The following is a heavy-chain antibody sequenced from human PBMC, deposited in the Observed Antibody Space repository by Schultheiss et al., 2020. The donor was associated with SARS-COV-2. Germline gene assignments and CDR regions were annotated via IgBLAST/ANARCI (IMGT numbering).Heavy chain of an antibody. Sequence: GGSLRLSCAASGFTFSSYSMNWVRQAPGKGLEWVSVIYSGGSTYYADSVKGRFTISRDNSKNTLYLQMNSLRAEDTAVYYCARDDYGGNSRLGGFDYWGQGTLVTVSS. CDR2: IYSGGST. V-gene: IGHV3-53*01. CDR3: ARDDYGGNSRLGGFDY. CDR1: GFTFSSYS. D-gene: IGHD4-23*01. J-gene: IGHJ4*02.